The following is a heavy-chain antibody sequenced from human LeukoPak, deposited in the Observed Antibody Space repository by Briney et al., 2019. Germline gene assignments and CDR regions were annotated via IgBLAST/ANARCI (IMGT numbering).Heavy chain of an antibody. V-gene: IGHV4-31*03. CDR2: IYYSGST. J-gene: IGHJ1*01. CDR3: ARAHLHYYDSSGYQKYFQH. Sequence: SQTLSPTCTVSGGSISSGGYYWSWIRQHPGKGLEWIGYIYYSGSTYYNPSLKSRVTISVDTSKNQFSLKLSSVTAADTAVYYCARAHLHYYDSSGYQKYFQHWGQGTLVTVSS. D-gene: IGHD3-22*01. CDR1: GGSISSGGYY.